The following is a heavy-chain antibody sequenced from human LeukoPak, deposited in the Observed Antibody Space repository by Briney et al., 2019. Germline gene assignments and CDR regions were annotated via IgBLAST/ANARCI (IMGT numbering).Heavy chain of an antibody. CDR2: IKQDGSEK. CDR1: GFTFSNHW. J-gene: IGHJ3*02. Sequence: GGSLRLSCAASGFTFSNHWMTWVRQAPGKGLEWVGNIKQDGSEKYYVDSVKGRFTISRDNAKNSLYLQMNSLRAEDTAVYYCARERLYCSGGSCALDAFDIWGQGTMVTVSS. V-gene: IGHV3-7*01. D-gene: IGHD2-15*01. CDR3: ARERLYCSGGSCALDAFDI.